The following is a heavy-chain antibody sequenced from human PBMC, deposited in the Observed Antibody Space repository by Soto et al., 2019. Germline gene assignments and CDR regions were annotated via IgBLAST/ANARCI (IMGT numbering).Heavy chain of an antibody. CDR1: GFTFTRYS. CDR2: ISSTTNYI. V-gene: IGHV3-21*06. Sequence: EVQLVESGGGLVKPGGSLRLSCAASGFTFTRYSMNWVRQAPGKGIEWVSSISSTTNYIYYGDSMKGRFTISRDNAKNSLYLEMNSLRAEDTAVYYCARESEDLTSNFAYWGQGTLVTVSS. J-gene: IGHJ4*02. CDR3: ARESEDLTSNFAY.